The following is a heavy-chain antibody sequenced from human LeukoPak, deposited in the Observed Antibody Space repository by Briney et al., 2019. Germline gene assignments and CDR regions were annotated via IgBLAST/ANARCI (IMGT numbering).Heavy chain of an antibody. V-gene: IGHV4-39*01. Sequence: TSETLSLTCTVSGGSISSSSYYWGWIRQPPGKGLEWIGSIYYSGSTYYNPSLKSRVTISVDTSKVSLKLSSVTAADTAVYYCARQPHFSHYHVDVWGKGTTVTVSS. CDR2: IYYSGST. J-gene: IGHJ6*03. CDR1: GGSISSSSYY. CDR3: ARQPHFSHYHVDV.